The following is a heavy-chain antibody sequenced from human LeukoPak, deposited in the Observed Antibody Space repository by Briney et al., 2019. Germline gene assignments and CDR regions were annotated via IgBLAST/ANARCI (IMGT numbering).Heavy chain of an antibody. V-gene: IGHV4-39*01. CDR2: IYYSGST. D-gene: IGHD3-9*01. CDR1: GGSISSSSYY. Sequence: PSETLSLTCTVSGGSISSSSYYWGWIRQPPGKGLEWIGSIYYSGSTYYNPSLKSRVTISVDTSKNQFSLKLSSVTAADTAVYYCERRGLRYDILTGSSDYWGQGTLVTVSS. J-gene: IGHJ4*02. CDR3: ERRGLRYDILTGSSDY.